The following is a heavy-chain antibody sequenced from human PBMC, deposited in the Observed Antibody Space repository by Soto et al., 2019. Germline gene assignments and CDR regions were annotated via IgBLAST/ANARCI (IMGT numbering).Heavy chain of an antibody. D-gene: IGHD3-16*01. CDR3: ARDYVYYCYGMDV. J-gene: IGHJ6*02. CDR1: GCTFSSYG. Sequence: PGRPLRLPCAASGCTFSSYGMHWVRQAPGKGLEWVAVIWYDGSNKYYADSVKGRFTISRDNSKNTLYLQMNSLRAEDTAVYYCARDYVYYCYGMDVLGQGTTVTVSS. V-gene: IGHV3-33*01. CDR2: IWYDGSNK.